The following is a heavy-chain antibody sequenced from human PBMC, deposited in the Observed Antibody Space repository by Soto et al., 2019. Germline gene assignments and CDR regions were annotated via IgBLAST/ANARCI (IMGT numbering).Heavy chain of an antibody. D-gene: IGHD3-16*01. J-gene: IGHJ4*02. CDR3: ASDLGFGLSDC. CDR1: GYTFTSYA. V-gene: IGHV1-3*01. CDR2: INAGNGKT. Sequence: QVQLVQSGAEVKKPGASVKVSCKASGYTFTSYAMYWVRQAPGQRLEWMGWINAGNGKTKYSQKFQGRVTITRDTSVITAYMELSSLRSEDTAVYYCASDLGFGLSDCWGQGTLVTVSS.